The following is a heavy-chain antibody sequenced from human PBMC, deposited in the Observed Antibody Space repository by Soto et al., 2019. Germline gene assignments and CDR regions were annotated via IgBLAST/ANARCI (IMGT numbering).Heavy chain of an antibody. J-gene: IGHJ5*02. Sequence: GGSLRLSCAASGFTFSSYAMTWVRQAPGKGLEWVSSIGGSGGSVYYADSVQGRFTISRDNSKNTLHLEMKSLRAEDTAVYYCAKESHDFWSGYTNWFDPWGQGTPVTVSS. CDR2: IGGSGGSV. CDR1: GFTFSSYA. CDR3: AKESHDFWSGYTNWFDP. V-gene: IGHV3-23*01. D-gene: IGHD3-3*01.